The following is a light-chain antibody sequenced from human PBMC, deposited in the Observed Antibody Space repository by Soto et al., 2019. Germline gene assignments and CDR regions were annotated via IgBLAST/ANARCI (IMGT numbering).Light chain of an antibody. CDR3: CSYTSTNTLWV. Sequence: QSVLTQPASVSGSPGQSITISCTGTSSDVGGYNYVSWYQQHPGKAPKFIIYDVSYRPSGVSTRFSGTKSGNTASLTISGPQADDDADYYCCSYTSTNTLWVFGGGTKLTVL. J-gene: IGLJ3*02. CDR1: SSDVGGYNY. CDR2: DVS. V-gene: IGLV2-14*03.